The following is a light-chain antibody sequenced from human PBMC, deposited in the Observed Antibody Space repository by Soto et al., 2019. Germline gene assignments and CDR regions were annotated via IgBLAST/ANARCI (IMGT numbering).Light chain of an antibody. CDR3: SSDTSSYTYV. CDR2: DVS. CDR1: SSDVGGYNF. J-gene: IGLJ1*01. V-gene: IGLV2-14*03. Sequence: QSALTQPASVSGSPGQSVTISCAGTSSDVGGYNFVSWYQQHPGKAPQLMIYDVSSRPSGVSNRFSGSKSGNTAPLTSSGLQAEDEDDYYCSSDTSSYTYVFGTGTKLTVL.